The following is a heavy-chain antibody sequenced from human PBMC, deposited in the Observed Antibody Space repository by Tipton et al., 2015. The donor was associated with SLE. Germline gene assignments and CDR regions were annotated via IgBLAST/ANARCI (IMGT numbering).Heavy chain of an antibody. CDR3: ARDRGDCSGGSCYPSGMDV. V-gene: IGHV3-7*01. D-gene: IGHD2-15*01. J-gene: IGHJ6*02. Sequence: SLRLSCAASGFTFSSYWMSWVRQAPGKGLEWVANIKQDGSEKYYVDSVKGRFTISRDNAKNSLYLQMNSLRAEDTAVYYCARDRGDCSGGSCYPSGMDVWGQGTTVPVSS. CDR1: GFTFSSYW. CDR2: IKQDGSEK.